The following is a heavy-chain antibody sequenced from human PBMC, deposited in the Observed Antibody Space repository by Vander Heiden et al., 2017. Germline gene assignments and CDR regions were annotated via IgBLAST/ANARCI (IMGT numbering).Heavy chain of an antibody. V-gene: IGHV3-53*01. CDR1: GFTVMKNY. J-gene: IGHJ4*02. D-gene: IGHD3-16*01. CDR2: IYSGGST. Sequence: EVQLVESGGGLIQPGGSLRLSCAASGFTVMKNYLGWVRQVPGKGLEWVSVIYSGGSTYDADSVKGRFTISRENSKNTLYLQMNRLRVEDTAVYYCARELWDAGDYWGQGTLVTVSS. CDR3: ARELWDAGDY.